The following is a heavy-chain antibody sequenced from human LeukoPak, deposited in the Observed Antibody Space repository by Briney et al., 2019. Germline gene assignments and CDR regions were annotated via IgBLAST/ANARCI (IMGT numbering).Heavy chain of an antibody. CDR2: ISNDGDYT. D-gene: IGHD6-19*01. Sequence: GGSLRLSCAASGITFSAYGMHWVRQAPGEGLEWVAVISNDGDYTYYADSVKGRFTISRDNSENTLYLQMNSLRVEDTAVYYCAKDRTWGGGYARGWGDLFWGQGTLVSVSS. J-gene: IGHJ4*02. V-gene: IGHV3-30*18. CDR3: AKDRTWGGGYARGWGDLF. CDR1: GITFSAYG.